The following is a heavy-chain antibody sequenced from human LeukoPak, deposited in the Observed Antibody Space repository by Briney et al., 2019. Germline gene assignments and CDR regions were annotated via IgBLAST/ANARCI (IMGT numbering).Heavy chain of an antibody. D-gene: IGHD3-22*01. V-gene: IGHV1-18*01. CDR3: ARVAGEYYYDSSGYYYAY. Sequence: GASVKVSCKASGYTFTSYGISWVRQAPGQGLEWMGWISAYNGNTNYAQKLQGRVTMTTDTSTSTAYMELRSLRSDDTAVYYCARVAGEYYYDSSGYYYAYWGQGTLVTVSS. CDR1: GYTFTSYG. J-gene: IGHJ4*02. CDR2: ISAYNGNT.